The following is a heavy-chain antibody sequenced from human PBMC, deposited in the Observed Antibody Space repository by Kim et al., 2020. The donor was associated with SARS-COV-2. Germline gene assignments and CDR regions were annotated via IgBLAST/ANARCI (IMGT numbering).Heavy chain of an antibody. CDR1: GFTFGDYA. Sequence: GGSLRLSCAASGFTFGDYAMHWVRQAPGKGLEWVSGISWNSGSIGYADSVKGRFTISRDNAKNSLYLQMNSLRAEDTALYYCAKDGQQLVQGGWFDPWGQGTLVTVSS. CDR3: AKDGQQLVQGGWFDP. J-gene: IGHJ5*02. CDR2: ISWNSGSI. D-gene: IGHD6-13*01. V-gene: IGHV3-9*01.